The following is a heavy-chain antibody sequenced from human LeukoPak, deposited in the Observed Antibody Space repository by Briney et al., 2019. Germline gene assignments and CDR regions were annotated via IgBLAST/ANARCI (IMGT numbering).Heavy chain of an antibody. D-gene: IGHD3-9*01. Sequence: GGSLRLSCAASGFTFSTYAMSWVRQAPGKGLELVSAISGSGCSTYYADSVKGRFTISRDNSKNTLYLQMNSLRAEDTAVYYFPKVAALRYFDWLSQNYFDYWGQGTLVTVSS. CDR1: GFTFSTYA. V-gene: IGHV3-23*01. J-gene: IGHJ4*02. CDR3: PKVAALRYFDWLSQNYFDY. CDR2: ISGSGCST.